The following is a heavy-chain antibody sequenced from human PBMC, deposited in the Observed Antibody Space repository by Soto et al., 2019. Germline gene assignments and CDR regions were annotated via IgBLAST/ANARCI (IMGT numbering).Heavy chain of an antibody. V-gene: IGHV3-30-3*01. Sequence: QVQLVESGGGVVQPGRSLRLSCAASGFTSSSYAMHWVRQAPGKGLEWVAVISYDGSNKYYADSVKGRFTISRDNSKNPLYLQMNSLRAEDTAVYYCATAKYCTNGVCYCFDYWGQGTLVTVSS. CDR3: ATAKYCTNGVCYCFDY. CDR2: ISYDGSNK. D-gene: IGHD2-8*01. J-gene: IGHJ4*02. CDR1: GFTSSSYA.